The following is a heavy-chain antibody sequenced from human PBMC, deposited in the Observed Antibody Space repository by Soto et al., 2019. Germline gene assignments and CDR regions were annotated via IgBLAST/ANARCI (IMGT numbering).Heavy chain of an antibody. Sequence: QLQLQESGPGLVKPSETLSLTCTVSGGSISSSSYYWGWIRQPPGKGLEWIGSIYYSGSTYYNPSLTSRVTISVDTSKNQLSLKLTSVTAADTAVYYCARRRDGFNPRDLWGQGTLVTVSS. CDR2: IYYSGST. CDR1: GGSISSSSYY. J-gene: IGHJ5*02. CDR3: ARRRDGFNPRDL. V-gene: IGHV4-39*01. D-gene: IGHD5-12*01.